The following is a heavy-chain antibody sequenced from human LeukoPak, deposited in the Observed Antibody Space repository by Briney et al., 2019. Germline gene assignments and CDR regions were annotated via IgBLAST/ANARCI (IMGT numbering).Heavy chain of an antibody. D-gene: IGHD4-11*01. CDR2: IKSKTDGGTT. CDR3: TTLHDYSHSFDY. J-gene: IGHJ4*02. Sequence: GGSLRLSCAASGFTFDDYAMHWVRQAPGKGLEWVGRIKSKTDGGTTDYAAPVKGRFTISRDDSKNTLYLQMNSLKTEDTAVYYCTTLHDYSHSFDYWGQGTLVTVSS. CDR1: GFTFDDYA. V-gene: IGHV3-15*01.